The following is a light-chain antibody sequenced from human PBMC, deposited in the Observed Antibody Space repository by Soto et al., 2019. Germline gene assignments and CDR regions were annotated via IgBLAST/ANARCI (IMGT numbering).Light chain of an antibody. CDR2: RNN. Sequence: QSVLTQPPSASGTPGQRVTISCSGATSNIGSRTVNRYQHLPPTAPKLLIHRNNQRPSGVSDRFSGSKSDTSASLAISGLQSEDEADYYCAAWDDSLRTFLFGGGTKVTVL. CDR1: TSNIGSRT. J-gene: IGLJ2*01. CDR3: AAWDDSLRTFL. V-gene: IGLV1-44*01.